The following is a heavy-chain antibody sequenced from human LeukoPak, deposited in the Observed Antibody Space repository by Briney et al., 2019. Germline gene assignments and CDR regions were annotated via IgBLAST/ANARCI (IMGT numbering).Heavy chain of an antibody. J-gene: IGHJ5*02. D-gene: IGHD6-19*01. Sequence: ASVKVSCKSSGYTFTSYGIRWVRQAPAQGPEWVGWVSAYNGNTNYAQKLQGRVTMTTDTSTSTAYMELRSLRSDDTAVYYCARLQIGQQWLVPRDNWFDPWGQGTLVTVSS. CDR2: VSAYNGNT. V-gene: IGHV1-18*01. CDR3: ARLQIGQQWLVPRDNWFDP. CDR1: GYTFTSYG.